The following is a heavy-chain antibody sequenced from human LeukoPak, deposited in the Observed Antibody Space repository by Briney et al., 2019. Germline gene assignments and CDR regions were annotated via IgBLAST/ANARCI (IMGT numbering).Heavy chain of an antibody. CDR3: ARRRLAAAGTWFDP. J-gene: IGHJ5*02. V-gene: IGHV3-48*03. CDR1: GFTFSSYE. CDR2: ISSSGSTI. Sequence: GGSLRLSCAASGFTFSSYEMNWVRQAPGKGLEWVSYISSSGSTIYYADSVKGRFTISRDNAKNSLYLQMNSLRAEDTAVYYCARRRLAAAGTWFDPWGQGTLVTVSS. D-gene: IGHD6-13*01.